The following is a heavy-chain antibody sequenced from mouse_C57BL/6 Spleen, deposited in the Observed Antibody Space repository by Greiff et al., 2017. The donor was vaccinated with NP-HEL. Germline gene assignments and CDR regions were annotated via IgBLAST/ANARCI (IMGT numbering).Heavy chain of an antibody. D-gene: IGHD2-2*01. CDR2: ISYDGSN. CDR3: ARDNGYDVAWFAY. V-gene: IGHV3-6*01. Sequence: VQLKESGPGLVKPSQSLSLTCSVTGYSITSGYYWNWIRQFPGNKLEWMGYISYDGSNNYNPSLKNRISITRDTSKNQFFLKLNSVTTEDTATYYCARDNGYDVAWFAYWGQGTLVTVSA. J-gene: IGHJ3*01. CDR1: GYSITSGYY.